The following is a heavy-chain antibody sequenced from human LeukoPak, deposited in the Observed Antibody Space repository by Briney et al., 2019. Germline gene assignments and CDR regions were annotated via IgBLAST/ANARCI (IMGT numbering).Heavy chain of an antibody. Sequence: GGSLRLSCAAPGFTFSSYTMSWVRQAPGKGLEWVSTISGSGGITYYADSVKGRFTISRDNSRNTLYLQMNSLRAEDTAVYYCAKDRELYQWGQGTLVTVSS. CDR3: AKDRELYQ. V-gene: IGHV3-23*01. J-gene: IGHJ4*02. CDR2: ISGSGGIT. CDR1: GFTFSSYT. D-gene: IGHD1-26*01.